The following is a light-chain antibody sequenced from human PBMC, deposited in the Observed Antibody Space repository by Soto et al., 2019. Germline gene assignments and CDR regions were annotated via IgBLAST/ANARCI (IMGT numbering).Light chain of an antibody. CDR1: RSVLDNSDNKNY. V-gene: IGKV4-1*01. CDR3: QQYYSTPYT. Sequence: DIVMTQSPDSLTVSLGERATINCKSSRSVLDNSDNKNYLAWYQQKSGQPPKLLIYWATTREFGVPDRFSGSGSGTHFTLTINSLQAEDVAVYYCQQYYSTPYTFGQGTKLEIK. J-gene: IGKJ2*01. CDR2: WAT.